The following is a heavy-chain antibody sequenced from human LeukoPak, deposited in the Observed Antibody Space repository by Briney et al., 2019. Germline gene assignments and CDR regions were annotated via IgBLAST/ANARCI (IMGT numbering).Heavy chain of an antibody. CDR3: AKDALPYYYDSGNWFDP. D-gene: IGHD3-22*01. CDR2: ISGSGGST. J-gene: IGHJ5*02. Sequence: GGSLRLSCAASGFTFSDHHMDWVRQAPGKGLEWVSAISGSGGSTYYADSVKGRFTISRDNSTNTMYLQMNSLRAEDTAVYYCAKDALPYYYDSGNWFDPWGQGTLVTVSS. CDR1: GFTFSDHH. V-gene: IGHV3-23*01.